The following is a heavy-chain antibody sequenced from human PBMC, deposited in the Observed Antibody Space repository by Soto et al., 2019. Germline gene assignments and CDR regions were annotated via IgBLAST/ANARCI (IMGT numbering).Heavy chain of an antibody. CDR3: ARGVGDIVVVVAATEAPFDY. CDR2: INHSGST. J-gene: IGHJ4*02. V-gene: IGHV4-34*01. CDR1: GGSFSGYY. D-gene: IGHD2-15*01. Sequence: QVQLQQWGAGLLKPSETLSLTCAVYGGSFSGYYWSWIRQPPGKGLEWIGEINHSGSTNYNPSLKSRVTIPVDTSKNQFSLKLSSVTAADTAVYYCARGVGDIVVVVAATEAPFDYWGQGTLVTVSS.